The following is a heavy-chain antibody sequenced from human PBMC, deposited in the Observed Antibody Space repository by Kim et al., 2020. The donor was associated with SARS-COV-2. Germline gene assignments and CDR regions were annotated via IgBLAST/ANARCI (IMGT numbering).Heavy chain of an antibody. J-gene: IGHJ6*02. Sequence: SETLSLTCTVSGGSISSSSYYWGWIRQPPGKGLEWIGSIYYSGSTYYNPSLKSRVTISVDTSKNQFSLKLSSVTAADTAVYYCARLRRGEYRPDGLGQGT. CDR3: ARLRRGEYRPDG. CDR2: IYYSGST. V-gene: IGHV4-39*01. CDR1: GGSISSSSYY. D-gene: IGHD3-16*01.